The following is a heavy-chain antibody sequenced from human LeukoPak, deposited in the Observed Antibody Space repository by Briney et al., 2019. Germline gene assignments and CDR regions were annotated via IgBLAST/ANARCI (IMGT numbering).Heavy chain of an antibody. Sequence: GASVKVSCKASGYIFSDFYVHWVRQAPGQGLEWMGWISPTSGVTNYAQMFQGRVMMTRDTSISTVYMELSGLRSDDTAVYFCAREGDSGFGDYWGQGTLVTVSS. J-gene: IGHJ4*02. D-gene: IGHD1-26*01. CDR2: ISPTSGVT. CDR1: GYIFSDFY. V-gene: IGHV1-2*02. CDR3: AREGDSGFGDY.